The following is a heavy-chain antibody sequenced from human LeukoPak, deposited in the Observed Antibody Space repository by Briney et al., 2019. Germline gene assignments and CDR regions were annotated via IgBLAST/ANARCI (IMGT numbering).Heavy chain of an antibody. CDR1: GYTFTSYD. D-gene: IGHD1-26*01. V-gene: IGHV1-8*03. CDR2: MNPNSGNT. J-gene: IGHJ4*02. Sequence: ASVKVSCKASGYTFTSYDINWVRQATGQGLEWMGWMNPNSGNTGYAQKFQGRVTITRNTSISTAYMELSSLRSEDTAVYYCARGPIVGATRDFDYWGQGTLVTVSS. CDR3: ARGPIVGATRDFDY.